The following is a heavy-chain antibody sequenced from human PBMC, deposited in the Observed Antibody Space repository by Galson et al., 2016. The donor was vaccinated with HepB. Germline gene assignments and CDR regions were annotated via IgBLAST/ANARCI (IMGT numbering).Heavy chain of an antibody. J-gene: IGHJ4*02. D-gene: IGHD2/OR15-2a*01. V-gene: IGHV3-30*18. Sequence: SLRLSCAGSGFLFRGYGMHWVRQAPGKGLEWVAADSMDGRRKFYSDAVRGRFTISRDNSNNMLFLKMDSLRPDDTAVYYCAKRHEYCPPVGCSVDYRGQGTLVSVSS. CDR2: DSMDGRRK. CDR1: GFLFRGYG. CDR3: AKRHEYCPPVGCSVDY.